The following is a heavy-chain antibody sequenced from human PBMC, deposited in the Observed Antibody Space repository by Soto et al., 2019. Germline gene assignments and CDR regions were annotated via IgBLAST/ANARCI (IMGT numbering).Heavy chain of an antibody. D-gene: IGHD2-15*01. CDR3: ARGGGYCSGGNCSSLDS. CDR1: GYTFRSHG. Sequence: QAQLVQSGAEVKKPGASVKVSCKASGYTFRSHGITWVRQAPGQGLEWMGGISANNGNTNYARKLQGRVTMTTDTSRSTAYMELRSLKSDGTAVYYCARGGGYCSGGNCSSLDSWGQGTLVSVSS. J-gene: IGHJ4*02. V-gene: IGHV1-18*04. CDR2: ISANNGNT.